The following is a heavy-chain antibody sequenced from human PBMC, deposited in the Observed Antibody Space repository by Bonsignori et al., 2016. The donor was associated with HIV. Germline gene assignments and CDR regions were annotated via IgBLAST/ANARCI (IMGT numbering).Heavy chain of an antibody. V-gene: IGHV3-48*02. CDR2: ISSSSSTI. D-gene: IGHD3-22*01. J-gene: IGHJ4*02. Sequence: VRQAPGKGLEWVSYISSSSSTIYYADSVKGRFTISRDNAKNSLYLQMNSLRDEDTAVYYCAREAFSADYYDSSGLFDYWGQGTLVTVSS. CDR3: AREAFSADYYDSSGLFDY.